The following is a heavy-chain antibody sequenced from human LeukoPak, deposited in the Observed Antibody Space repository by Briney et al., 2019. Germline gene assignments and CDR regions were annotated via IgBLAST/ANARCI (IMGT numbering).Heavy chain of an antibody. V-gene: IGHV4-31*03. Sequence: SETLSLTCTVSGGSISSGGYYWSWIRQHPGKGLEWIGYIYYSGSTYYNPSLKSRVTISVDTSKNQFSLKLSSVTAADTAVYYCARVPDVDTAMVLDYWGQGTLVTVSS. CDR2: IYYSGST. D-gene: IGHD5-18*01. CDR1: GGSISSGGYY. J-gene: IGHJ4*02. CDR3: ARVPDVDTAMVLDY.